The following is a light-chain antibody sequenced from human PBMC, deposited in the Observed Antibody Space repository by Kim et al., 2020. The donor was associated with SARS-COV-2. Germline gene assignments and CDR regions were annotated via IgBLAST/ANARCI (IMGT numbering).Light chain of an antibody. J-gene: IGLJ1*01. CDR1: DSNVGSNI. V-gene: IGLV1-44*01. CDR3: VAWDDSLNAL. CDR2: SNN. Sequence: QSVLTQPPSASGPPGQSVTISCSGSDSNVGSNIVHWYQQLPGTAPKLLIHSNNQRPSGVPGRFSGFKSGTSAFLAISGLQSEDEADYYCVAWDDSLNALFGTGTKVTVL.